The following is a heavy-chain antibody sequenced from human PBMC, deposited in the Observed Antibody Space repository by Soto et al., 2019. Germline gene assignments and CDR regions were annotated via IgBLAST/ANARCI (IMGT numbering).Heavy chain of an antibody. V-gene: IGHV3-74*01. CDR2: INSDGSST. D-gene: IGHD4-17*01. CDR1: GFTFRTYW. J-gene: IGHJ4*02. Sequence: EVQLVESGGGLVQPGGSLRLSCAASGFTFRTYWMHWVRQAPGKGLVWVSRINSDGSSTSYADSVKGRFTISRDNAKNTLYMQMNSLRAEGTAVYYCASLTTVVTMGGYWGQGILVTVSS. CDR3: ASLTTVVTMGGY.